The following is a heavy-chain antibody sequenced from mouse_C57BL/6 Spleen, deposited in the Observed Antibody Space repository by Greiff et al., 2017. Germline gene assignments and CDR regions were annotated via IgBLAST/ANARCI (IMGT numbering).Heavy chain of an antibody. D-gene: IGHD2-2*01. J-gene: IGHJ4*01. Sequence: EVQLQQSGPGMVKPSQSLSLTCTVTGYSITSGYDWHWIRHFPGNKLEWMGYISYSGSTNYNPSLKSRISITHDTSKHHFFLKLNSVTTEDTATYYCARGGGLYYGYDNAMDYWGQGTSVTVSS. CDR3: ARGGGLYYGYDNAMDY. CDR2: ISYSGST. V-gene: IGHV3-1*01. CDR1: GYSITSGYD.